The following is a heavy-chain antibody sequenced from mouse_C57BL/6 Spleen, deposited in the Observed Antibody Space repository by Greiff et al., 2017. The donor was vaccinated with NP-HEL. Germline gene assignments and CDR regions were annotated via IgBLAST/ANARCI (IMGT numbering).Heavy chain of an antibody. CDR2: IHPNSGST. D-gene: IGHD1-1*01. V-gene: IGHV1-64*01. J-gene: IGHJ2*01. CDR3: ARDYGSSDDY. CDR1: GYTFTSYW. Sequence: QVQLQQPGAELVKPGASVKLSCKASGYTFTSYWMPWVKQRPGQGLEWIGMIHPNSGSTNYNEKFKSKATLTVDKSSSTAYMQLSSLTSEDSAVYYCARDYGSSDDYWGQGTTLTVSS.